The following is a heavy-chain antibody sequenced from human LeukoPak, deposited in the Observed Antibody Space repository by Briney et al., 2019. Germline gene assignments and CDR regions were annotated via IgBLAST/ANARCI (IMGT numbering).Heavy chain of an antibody. Sequence: GGSLRLSCAASGSTVSSNYMSWVRQAPGKGLEWVSVIYSGGSTYYADSVKGRFTISRDNSKNTLYLQMNSLRAEDTAVYYCAKERREQSRDNYFDYWGQGTLVTVSS. CDR3: AKERREQSRDNYFDY. J-gene: IGHJ4*02. CDR2: IYSGGST. V-gene: IGHV3-53*01. D-gene: IGHD1-1*01. CDR1: GSTVSSNY.